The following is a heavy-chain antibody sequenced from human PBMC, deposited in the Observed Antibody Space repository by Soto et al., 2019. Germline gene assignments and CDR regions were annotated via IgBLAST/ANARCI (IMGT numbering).Heavy chain of an antibody. D-gene: IGHD4-17*01. J-gene: IGHJ4*02. CDR3: AKGDRGTTVTNLFDY. CDR1: GFTFSSYA. CDR2: ISGSGGST. Sequence: EVQLLESGGGLVQPGGSLRLSCAASGFTFSSYAMSLVRQAPGKGLEWVSAISGSGGSTYYADSVKGRFTISRDNSKNTLYLQMNSLRAEDTAVYYCAKGDRGTTVTNLFDYWGQGTLVTVSS. V-gene: IGHV3-23*01.